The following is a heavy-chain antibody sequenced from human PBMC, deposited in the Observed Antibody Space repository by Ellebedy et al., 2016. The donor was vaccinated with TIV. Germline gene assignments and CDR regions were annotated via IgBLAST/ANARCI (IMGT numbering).Heavy chain of an antibody. D-gene: IGHD6-13*01. CDR2: ISNSGDTT. V-gene: IGHV3-23*01. J-gene: IGHJ4*02. Sequence: GESLKISCAASGFTFSCCAMSWVRQTPGKGLEWVSVISNSGDTTYEDYVKGRFTISRDNSKDTLLLQMNSLRAEDTGVYYCAKLAGISSWYAEYWGQGTLVTVSS. CDR3: AKLAGISSWYAEY. CDR1: GFTFSCCA.